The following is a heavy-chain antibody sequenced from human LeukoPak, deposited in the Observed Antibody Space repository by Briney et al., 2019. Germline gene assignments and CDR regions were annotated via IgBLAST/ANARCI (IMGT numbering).Heavy chain of an antibody. CDR3: ARSRSGQSPYYFDY. CDR1: GYSISSGYY. D-gene: IGHD7-27*01. Sequence: SETLSLTCTVSGYSISSGYYWGWIRQPPGKGLEWIGSIYHSGSTYYNPSLKSRVTISVDTSKNQFSLKLSSVTAADTAVYYCARSRSGQSPYYFDYWGQGTLVTVSS. J-gene: IGHJ4*02. V-gene: IGHV4-38-2*02. CDR2: IYHSGST.